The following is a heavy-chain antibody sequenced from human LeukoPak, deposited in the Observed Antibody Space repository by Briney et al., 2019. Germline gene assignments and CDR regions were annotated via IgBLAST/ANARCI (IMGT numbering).Heavy chain of an antibody. CDR3: AKEKEDGYGEGYFDY. CDR1: GFTFSSYG. CDR2: ISYDGSNK. J-gene: IGHJ4*02. Sequence: SGGSLRLSCAASGFTFSSYGMHWVRQAPGKGLEWVAVISYDGSNKYYADSVKGRFTISRDNSKNTLYLQMNSLRAEDTAVYYCAKEKEDGYGEGYFDYWGQGTLVTVSS. V-gene: IGHV3-30*18. D-gene: IGHD4-17*01.